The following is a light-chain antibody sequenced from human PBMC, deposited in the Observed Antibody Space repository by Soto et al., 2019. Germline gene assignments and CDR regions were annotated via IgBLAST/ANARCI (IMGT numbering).Light chain of an antibody. CDR2: DAS. V-gene: IGKV3-11*01. Sequence: EIVLTQSPATLSLSPGERATLSCRASQSVSNYLAWYQQKPGQAPRLLIYDASNRATGIPDRFSGSGSGTDFTLTIISLEPEDFTVYYCQQRSNWPRLTFGGGTKVEIK. CDR1: QSVSNY. CDR3: QQRSNWPRLT. J-gene: IGKJ4*01.